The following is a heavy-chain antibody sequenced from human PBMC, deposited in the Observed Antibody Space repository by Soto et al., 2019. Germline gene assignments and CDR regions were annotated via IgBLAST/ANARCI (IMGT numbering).Heavy chain of an antibody. D-gene: IGHD2-15*01. CDR3: VSRVGICGKCAWRGFDY. V-gene: IGHV3-13*01. J-gene: IGHJ4*02. CDR1: GFTFSTHD. Sequence: VQLVESGGGLVQPGGSLRLSCAAAGFTFSTHDMHWVRQGPGKGLEWVSGSGRVGDTYYAGSVKGRVIVSREDAKEFLYLKMNNLGAWYTAGEYCVSRVGICGKCAWRGFDYWGLGTVVTVSS. CDR2: SGRVGDT.